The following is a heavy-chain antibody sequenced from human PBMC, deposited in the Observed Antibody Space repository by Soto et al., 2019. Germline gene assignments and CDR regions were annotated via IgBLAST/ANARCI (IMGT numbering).Heavy chain of an antibody. Sequence: SETLSLTCTVSGGSISSYYWSWIRQPPGKGLEWIGYIYYSGSTNYYPSLKSRVTISVDTSKNQFSLKLSSVTAADTAVYYCARVKLPDCSSTSCYLDYFDYWAQGTLVTVSS. CDR2: IYYSGST. V-gene: IGHV4-59*01. CDR3: ARVKLPDCSSTSCYLDYFDY. J-gene: IGHJ4*02. CDR1: GGSISSYY. D-gene: IGHD2-2*01.